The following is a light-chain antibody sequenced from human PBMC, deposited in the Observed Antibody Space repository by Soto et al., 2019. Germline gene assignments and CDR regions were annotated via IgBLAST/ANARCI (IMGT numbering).Light chain of an antibody. CDR1: QSVSSSY. CDR2: GAS. CDR3: QQYAGGSRIT. Sequence: IVVTQSPGTLSLSPVERATLSCRASQSVSSSYLAWYQQKPGQAPRLLIYGASSRATGIPDRFSGSGSGTDFTLTISRLEPEDFAVYYCQQYAGGSRITFGLGTRLEIK. J-gene: IGKJ5*01. V-gene: IGKV3-20*01.